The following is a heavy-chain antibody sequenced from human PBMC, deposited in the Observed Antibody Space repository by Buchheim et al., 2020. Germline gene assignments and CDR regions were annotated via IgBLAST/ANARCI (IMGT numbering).Heavy chain of an antibody. CDR1: GDSIRSGGYY. CDR3: ARRDGFNQVFDF. V-gene: IGHV4-31*03. CDR2: MYYSGTT. J-gene: IGHJ4*02. D-gene: IGHD5-24*01. Sequence: QVLLQESGPGLVKPSQTLSLTCSVSGDSIRSGGYYWSWIRQHPGKGLEWIGYMYYSGTTSYNPSLRSRVTISLDTAKNQLSLKLNSVTAADTAVYYCARRDGFNQVFDFWGRGTL.